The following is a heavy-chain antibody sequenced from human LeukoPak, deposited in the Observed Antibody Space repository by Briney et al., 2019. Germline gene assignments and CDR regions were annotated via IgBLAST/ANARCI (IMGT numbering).Heavy chain of an antibody. V-gene: IGHV1-24*01. D-gene: IGHD3-22*01. J-gene: IGHJ4*02. CDR3: ATDKLDYYDSSGYYPFDY. CDR1: GYTLTELS. Sequence: GASVKVSCKVSGYTLTELSMHWVRQAPGKGLEWMGGFDPEDGETIYAQKFQGRVTMTEDTSTDTAYMELSNLRSEDTAVYYCATDKLDYYDSSGYYPFDYWGQGTLVTVSS. CDR2: FDPEDGET.